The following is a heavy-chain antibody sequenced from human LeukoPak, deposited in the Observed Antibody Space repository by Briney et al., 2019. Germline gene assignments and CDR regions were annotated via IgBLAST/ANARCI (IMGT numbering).Heavy chain of an antibody. D-gene: IGHD3-9*01. V-gene: IGHV1-69*06. J-gene: IGHJ4*02. Sequence: SVKVSCKASGGTFSSYAISWVRQAPGQGLEWMGGIIPIFGTANYAQKFQGRVTITADKSTSTAYMELSSLRPEDTAVYYCASNGLTGHFDYWGQGTLVTVSS. CDR2: IIPIFGTA. CDR1: GGTFSSYA. CDR3: ASNGLTGHFDY.